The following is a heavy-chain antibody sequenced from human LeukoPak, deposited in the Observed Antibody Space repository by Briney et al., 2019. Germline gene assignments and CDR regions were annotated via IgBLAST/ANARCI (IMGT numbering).Heavy chain of an antibody. D-gene: IGHD2-15*01. CDR2: IRYDGSDK. V-gene: IGHV3-30*02. CDR3: AKAPVTTCRGAFCYPFDY. CDR1: GFTFSSYG. J-gene: IGHJ4*02. Sequence: GSLRLSCAASGFTFSSYGMHWVRQAPGKGLEWVAFIRYDGSDKFYADSVKGRFTISRDSSKNTLFLQMNRLRPEDAAVYYCAKAPVTTCRGAFCYPFDYWGLGTLVTVSS.